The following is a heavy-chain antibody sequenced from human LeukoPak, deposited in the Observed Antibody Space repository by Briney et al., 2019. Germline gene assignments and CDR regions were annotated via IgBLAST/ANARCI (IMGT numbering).Heavy chain of an antibody. D-gene: IGHD3-22*01. CDR1: GYTFTDYY. V-gene: IGHV1-46*01. CDR2: INPSGGST. Sequence: ASVKVSCKASGYTFTDYYMHWVRQAPGQGLEWMGIINPSGGSTSYAQKFQGRVTMTRDTSTSTVYMELSSLRSEDTAVYYCARVKSYYYDTSDKDAFDIWGQGTMVTVSS. J-gene: IGHJ3*02. CDR3: ARVKSYYYDTSDKDAFDI.